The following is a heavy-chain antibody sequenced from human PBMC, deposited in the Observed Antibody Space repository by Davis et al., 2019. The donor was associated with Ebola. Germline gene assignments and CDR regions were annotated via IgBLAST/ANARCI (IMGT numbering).Heavy chain of an antibody. CDR2: IYYSGST. CDR1: GGSVSSGSYY. J-gene: IGHJ5*02. V-gene: IGHV4-61*01. D-gene: IGHD3-10*01. CDR3: ARGPYYYGSGSPNWFDP. Sequence: PSETLSLTCTVSGGSVSSGSYYWSWIRQPPGKGLEWIGYIYYSGSTNYNPSLKSRVTISVDTSKNQFSLKLSSVTAADTAVYYCARGPYYYGSGSPNWFDPWGQGTLVTVSS.